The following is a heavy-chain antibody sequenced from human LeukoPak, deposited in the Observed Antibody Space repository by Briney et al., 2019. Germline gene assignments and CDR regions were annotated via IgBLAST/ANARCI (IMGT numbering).Heavy chain of an antibody. CDR1: GFTFSSYG. Sequence: GSLRLSCAASGFTFSSYGMHWVRQAPGKGLEWVGRIKSKTDGGTTDYAAPVKGRFTISRDDSKNTLYLQMNSLKTEDTAVYYCTTGEDYYDSSGYPFDYWGQGTLVTVSS. CDR3: TTGEDYYDSSGYPFDY. J-gene: IGHJ4*02. CDR2: IKSKTDGGTT. V-gene: IGHV3-15*01. D-gene: IGHD3-22*01.